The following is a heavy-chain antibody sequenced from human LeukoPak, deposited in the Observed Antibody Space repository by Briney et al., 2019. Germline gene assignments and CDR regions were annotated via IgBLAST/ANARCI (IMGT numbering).Heavy chain of an antibody. D-gene: IGHD6-19*01. Sequence: GGSLRLSCAASGFTFSSYSMNWVRQAPGKGLEWVSAISGSGGSTYYADSVEGRFTISRDNSKNTLYLQMNSLRAEDTAVYYCAKPRGSLAVAGRGGFFDYWGQGTLVTVSS. V-gene: IGHV3-23*01. CDR3: AKPRGSLAVAGRGGFFDY. J-gene: IGHJ4*02. CDR2: ISGSGGST. CDR1: GFTFSSYS.